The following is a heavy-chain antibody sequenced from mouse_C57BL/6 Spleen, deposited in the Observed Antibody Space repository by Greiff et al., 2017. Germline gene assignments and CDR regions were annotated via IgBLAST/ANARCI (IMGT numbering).Heavy chain of an antibody. D-gene: IGHD2-1*01. CDR1: GFTFSSYG. V-gene: IGHV5-6*01. Sequence: EVLLVESGGDLVKPGGSLKLSCAASGFTFSSYGMSWVRQTPDKRLEWVATISSGGSYTYYPDSVKGRFTISGDNANNTLYLQMSSLKSEDTAMYYCARRGNLSAIDYWGQGTTVTVSS. CDR2: ISSGGSYT. CDR3: ARRGNLSAIDY. J-gene: IGHJ4*01.